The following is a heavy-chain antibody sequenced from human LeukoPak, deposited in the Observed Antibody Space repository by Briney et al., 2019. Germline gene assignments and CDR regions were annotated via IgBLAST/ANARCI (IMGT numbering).Heavy chain of an antibody. V-gene: IGHV4-39*07. Sequence: SETLSLTCTVSGGSIGTSSYYWGWIRQPQGKGLEWIGGSFFGGSTYYNPSLKSRVTISVDTSKNQFSLKLSSVTAADTAVYYCARDSTGTVFDYWGQGTLVTVSS. CDR3: ARDSTGTVFDY. D-gene: IGHD1-1*01. CDR2: SFFGGST. J-gene: IGHJ4*02. CDR1: GGSIGTSSYY.